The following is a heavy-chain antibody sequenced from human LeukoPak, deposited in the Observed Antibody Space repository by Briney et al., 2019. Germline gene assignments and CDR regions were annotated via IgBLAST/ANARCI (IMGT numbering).Heavy chain of an antibody. CDR3: ARTQIRSGDFYMDV. CDR2: IDWDGDE. V-gene: IGHV2-70*11. CDR1: GFSLNTPGMC. J-gene: IGHJ6*03. Sequence: SGPTLVNPTQTLTLTCTFSGFSLNTPGMCMSWIRQPPGKALEWLARIDWDGDEYYSTSPKTRLTIFKDTSENQVVLTMTNMDPVDTATYYCARTQIRSGDFYMDVWGKGTTVTVSS.